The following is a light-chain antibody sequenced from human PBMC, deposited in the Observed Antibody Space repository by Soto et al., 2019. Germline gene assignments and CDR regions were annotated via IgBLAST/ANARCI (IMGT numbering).Light chain of an antibody. V-gene: IGKV3-20*01. Sequence: EFVLTQSPGTLSLSPGQRATLSCRASQSVNGSYLAWYRQKPGQAPRLLIYGASGRATGLPDRFSGSGSGTDFILTISRLEPEDFAVYYCQHYGSSPLTFGQGTRLEI. CDR2: GAS. CDR1: QSVNGSY. J-gene: IGKJ5*01. CDR3: QHYGSSPLT.